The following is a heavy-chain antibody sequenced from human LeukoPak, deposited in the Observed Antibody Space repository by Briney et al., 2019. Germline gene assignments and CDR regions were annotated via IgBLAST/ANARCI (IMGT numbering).Heavy chain of an antibody. J-gene: IGHJ5*02. V-gene: IGHV1-69*13. Sequence: SVKVSCKASGGTFSSYAISWVRQAPGQGLEWMGGIIPIFGTANYAQKFQGRVTITADESTGTAYMELSSLRSEDTAVYYCARDPDYGEHDQGWFDPWGQGTLVTVSS. CDR2: IIPIFGTA. D-gene: IGHD4-17*01. CDR1: GGTFSSYA. CDR3: ARDPDYGEHDQGWFDP.